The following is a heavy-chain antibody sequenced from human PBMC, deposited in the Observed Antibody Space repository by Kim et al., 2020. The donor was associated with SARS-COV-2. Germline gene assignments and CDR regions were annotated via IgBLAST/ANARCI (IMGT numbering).Heavy chain of an antibody. D-gene: IGHD3-3*01. Sequence: YYAATVKGQFTISRDNARNTLYLHMNSLRGEDTAVYYCARRPSRFLDYWGQGTLVTVSS. J-gene: IGHJ4*02. V-gene: IGHV3-23*01. CDR3: ARRPSRFLDY.